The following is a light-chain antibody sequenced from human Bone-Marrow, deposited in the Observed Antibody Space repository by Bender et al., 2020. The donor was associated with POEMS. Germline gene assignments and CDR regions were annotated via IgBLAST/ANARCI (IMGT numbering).Light chain of an antibody. J-gene: IGLJ2*01. CDR2: DVS. CDR3: SSYAGSNDLV. CDR1: SSDVGGYNY. V-gene: IGLV2-11*01. Sequence: QSALTQPRSVSGSPGQSVTMSCTGTSSDVGGYNYVSWYQHHPGKAPKLMIYDVSNRPSGVSDRFSGSKSGNMASLTISGLQAEDEAEYYCSSYAGSNDLVFGGGTKLTVL.